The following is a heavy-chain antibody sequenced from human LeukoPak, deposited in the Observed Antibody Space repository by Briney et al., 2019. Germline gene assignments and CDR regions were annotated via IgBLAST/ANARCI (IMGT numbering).Heavy chain of an antibody. Sequence: GGSLRLSCAASGFTFSSYAMSWVRQAPGKGLDWVSGISDSAHVTYYAASVKGRFTLSRDNSKNTLYLQMDSLRAEDTAVYYCAKDRSGFYGHAFDIWGQGTTVIVSS. V-gene: IGHV3-23*01. CDR2: ISDSAHVT. CDR1: GFTFSSYA. CDR3: AKDRSGFYGHAFDI. J-gene: IGHJ3*02. D-gene: IGHD3-22*01.